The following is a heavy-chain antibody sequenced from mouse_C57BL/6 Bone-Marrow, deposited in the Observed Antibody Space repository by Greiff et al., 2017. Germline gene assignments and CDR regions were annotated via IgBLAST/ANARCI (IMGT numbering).Heavy chain of an antibody. CDR3: ARQGVHAMDY. J-gene: IGHJ4*01. Sequence: EVHLVESGGGLVQPGGSLKLSCAASGFTFSDYYMYWVRQTPEKRLEWVAYISNGGGSTYYPDTVKGRFTISRDNAKNTLYLQMSRLKSEDTAMYYCARQGVHAMDYWGQGTSVTVSS. CDR2: ISNGGGST. CDR1: GFTFSDYY. V-gene: IGHV5-12*01.